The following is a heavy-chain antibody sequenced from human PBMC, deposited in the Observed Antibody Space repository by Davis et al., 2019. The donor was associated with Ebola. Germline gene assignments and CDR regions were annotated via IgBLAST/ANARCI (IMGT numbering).Heavy chain of an antibody. V-gene: IGHV4-39*01. J-gene: IGHJ4*02. CDR2: IYYSGST. CDR1: GGSISGSSYY. Sequence: PSETLSLTCTVSGGSISGSSYYWGWIRQPPGKGLEWIGSIYYSGSTYYNPSLKSRVTISVDTSKNQFSLKLSSVTAADTAVYYCARGAENLSVFDYWGQGTLVTVSS. D-gene: IGHD2/OR15-2a*01. CDR3: ARGAENLSVFDY.